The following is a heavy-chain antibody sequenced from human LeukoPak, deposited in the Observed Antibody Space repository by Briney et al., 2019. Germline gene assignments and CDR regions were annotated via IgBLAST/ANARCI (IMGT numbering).Heavy chain of an antibody. Sequence: GRSLRLSCAASGFTFDDYAMHWVRQAPGKGLEWVSGITWNSGKIGYADSVKGRFTISRDSAKNSLFLQMNSLRTEDMALYYCAKDMGSSNWYYFDYWGQGTLVTVSS. J-gene: IGHJ4*02. D-gene: IGHD6-13*01. CDR2: ITWNSGKI. CDR3: AKDMGSSNWYYFDY. V-gene: IGHV3-9*03. CDR1: GFTFDDYA.